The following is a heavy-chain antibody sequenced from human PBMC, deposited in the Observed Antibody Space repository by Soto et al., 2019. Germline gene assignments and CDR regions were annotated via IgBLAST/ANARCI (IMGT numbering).Heavy chain of an antibody. V-gene: IGHV3-72*01. CDR1: GITFSDHD. Sequence: EVQLVESGGGLVQPGGSLRLSCAISGITFSDHDIDWVRQAAGKGLDWLGRPRTRADNYGTDYAASVKGRFTFSRDDSKSSLSLQMRSLKTGDTAMYYCVLWVRGIINYWGQGALVTVSS. CDR3: VLWVRGIINY. D-gene: IGHD3-10*01. J-gene: IGHJ4*02. CDR2: PRTRADNYGT.